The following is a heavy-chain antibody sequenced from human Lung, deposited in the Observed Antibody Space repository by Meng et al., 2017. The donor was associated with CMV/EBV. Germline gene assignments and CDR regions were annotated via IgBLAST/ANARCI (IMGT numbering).Heavy chain of an antibody. J-gene: IGHJ4*02. D-gene: IGHD3-10*01. CDR1: GGSISSSSYY. V-gene: IGHV4-39*01. Sequence: SETLSLTCTVSGGSISSSSYYWGWIRQPPGKGLEWIGNIYSSGTTYYNPSLKSRVTVSVDTSKNQFSLKLTSVTAADTAIYYCARHHTYYFASGPNYYFDYWGQGXLVTVSS. CDR3: ARHHTYYFASGPNYYFDY. CDR2: IYSSGTT.